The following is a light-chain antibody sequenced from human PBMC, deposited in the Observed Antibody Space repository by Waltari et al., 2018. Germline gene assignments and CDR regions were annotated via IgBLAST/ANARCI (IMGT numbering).Light chain of an antibody. Sequence: EIVLTQSPATLSLSPGERATLSCRASQSVSSYLAWYQQKPGPAPRLLIYDASNRATGIPARFSGSGSGTDFTLTISSLEPEDFAVYYCQQRSNWPLTFGGGTQVEIK. CDR1: QSVSSY. CDR2: DAS. CDR3: QQRSNWPLT. V-gene: IGKV3-11*01. J-gene: IGKJ4*01.